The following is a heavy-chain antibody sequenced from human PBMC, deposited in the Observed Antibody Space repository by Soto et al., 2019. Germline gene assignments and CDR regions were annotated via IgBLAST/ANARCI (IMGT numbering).Heavy chain of an antibody. V-gene: IGHV4-59*08. CDR3: ARFNWYFDT. CDR1: GGSISSYY. Sequence: QVQLQESGPGLVKPSETLSLTCTVSGGSISSYYWSWIRQPPGKGLEWIGYIYYSGSTNYNPSLRSPFTRLVDTTKYEFSLKLSSVTTTYTVVYYCARFNWYFDTWGRGTLITVS. CDR2: IYYSGST. J-gene: IGHJ2*01.